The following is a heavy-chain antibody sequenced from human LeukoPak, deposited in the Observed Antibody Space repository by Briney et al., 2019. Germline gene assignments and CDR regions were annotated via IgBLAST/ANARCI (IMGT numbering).Heavy chain of an antibody. CDR1: GFYFDDYA. CDR3: ARHINFDY. D-gene: IGHD2-21*01. CDR2: ISGDGDST. J-gene: IGHJ4*02. Sequence: GGSLRLSCAASGFYFDDYALHWVRQAQGKGLEWVSLISGDGDSTFYADSVKGRFTISRDNSENSLYLEMNSLRTEDTALYYCARHINFDYWGQGALVTVSS. V-gene: IGHV3-43*02.